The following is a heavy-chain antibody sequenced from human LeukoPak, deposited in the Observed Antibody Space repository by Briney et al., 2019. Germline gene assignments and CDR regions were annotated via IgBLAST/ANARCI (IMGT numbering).Heavy chain of an antibody. V-gene: IGHV3-30*02. CDR3: AGLKSYDSSGYYDPPFDY. CDR1: GFTFSSYG. D-gene: IGHD3-22*01. CDR2: IRYDGSNK. Sequence: GGSLRLSCAASGFTFSSYGMHWVRQAPGKGLEWVAFIRYDGSNKYYADSVKGRFTISRDNSKNTLYLQMNSLRAEDTAVYYCAGLKSYDSSGYYDPPFDYWGQGTLVTVSS. J-gene: IGHJ4*02.